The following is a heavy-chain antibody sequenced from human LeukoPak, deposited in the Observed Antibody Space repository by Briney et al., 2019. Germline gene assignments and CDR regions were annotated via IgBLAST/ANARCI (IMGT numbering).Heavy chain of an antibody. CDR2: VYYSGST. J-gene: IGHJ4*02. V-gene: IGHV4-59*08. D-gene: IGHD3-22*01. Sequence: SETLSFTCTVSGGSISSHYWSWIRQPPGKGLEWIGYVYYSGSTNYNPSLKSRVTISVDTSKNQFSLKLSSVTAADTAVYYCARSDDYYDSREFDYWGQGTLVTVSS. CDR3: ARSDDYYDSREFDY. CDR1: GGSISSHY.